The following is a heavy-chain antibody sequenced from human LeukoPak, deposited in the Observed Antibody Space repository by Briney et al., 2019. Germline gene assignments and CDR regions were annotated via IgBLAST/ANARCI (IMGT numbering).Heavy chain of an antibody. V-gene: IGHV4-59*11. D-gene: IGHD6-19*01. J-gene: IGHJ4*02. CDR2: IYYSGST. CDR1: GGSISSHY. CDR3: ARGGWSLDF. Sequence: SETLSLTCTVSGGSISSHYWSWIRQPPGKGLEWIGYIYYSGSTNYNPSLKSRVTMSADTSKNQFSLKLSSVTAADTAVHYCARGGWSLDFWGRGTLVTISS.